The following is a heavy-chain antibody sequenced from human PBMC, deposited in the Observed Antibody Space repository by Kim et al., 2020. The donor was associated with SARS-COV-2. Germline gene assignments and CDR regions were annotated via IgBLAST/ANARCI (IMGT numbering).Heavy chain of an antibody. D-gene: IGHD2-15*01. CDR1: GYSFTSYG. CDR3: VRADRVIVVSAFDY. CDR2: INSYNAGT. J-gene: IGHJ4*02. V-gene: IGHV1-18*01. Sequence: ASVKVSCKASGYSFTSYGISWVRQAPGQGLEWVGWINSYNAGTNAAYKFQGRVTMTTETSTTTAYMELRSLRSDDTAVYYCVRADRVIVVSAFDYWGQGTLVTVSS.